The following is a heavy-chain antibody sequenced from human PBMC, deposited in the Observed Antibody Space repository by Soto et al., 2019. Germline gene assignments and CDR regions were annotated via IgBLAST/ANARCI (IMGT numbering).Heavy chain of an antibody. CDR3: ARVARYSSSWYSTDYYYYGMDV. Sequence: GGSLRLSCAASGFTVSSNYMSWVRQAPGKGLEWVSVIYSGGSTYYADSVKGRFTISRDNSKNTLYLQMNSLRAEDTAVYYCARVARYSSSWYSTDYYYYGMDVWGQGTTVTVSS. J-gene: IGHJ6*02. D-gene: IGHD6-13*01. CDR1: GFTVSSNY. CDR2: IYSGGST. V-gene: IGHV3-53*01.